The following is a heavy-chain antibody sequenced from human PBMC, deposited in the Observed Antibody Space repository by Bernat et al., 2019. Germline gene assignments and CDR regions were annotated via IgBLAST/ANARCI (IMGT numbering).Heavy chain of an antibody. J-gene: IGHJ2*01. D-gene: IGHD6-19*01. Sequence: QVQLQESGPGLVKPSETLSLTCAVSGYSISRGFYWGWIRQPPGKGLELIGNIYHSGSTYYNPSLQSRVTMSVDTSKNQFSLKLSSVTAADTAVYFCARVSGFPHSWNFDLWGRGTLVTVSS. CDR1: GYSISRGFY. CDR2: IYHSGST. V-gene: IGHV4-38-2*01. CDR3: ARVSGFPHSWNFDL.